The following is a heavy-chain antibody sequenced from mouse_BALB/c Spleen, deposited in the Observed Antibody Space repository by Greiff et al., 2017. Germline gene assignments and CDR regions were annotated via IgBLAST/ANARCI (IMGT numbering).Heavy chain of an antibody. D-gene: IGHD1-1*01. CDR1: GFSLTSYG. CDR2: IWAGGST. J-gene: IGHJ4*01. V-gene: IGHV2-9*02. Sequence: VHLVESGPGLVAPSQSLSITCTVSGFSLTSYGVHWVRQPPGKGLEWLGVIWAGGSTNYNSALMSRLSISKDNSKSQVFLKMNSLQTDDTAIYYCARGYYGTKFYAMDYWGQGTSVTVSS. CDR3: ARGYYGTKFYAMDY.